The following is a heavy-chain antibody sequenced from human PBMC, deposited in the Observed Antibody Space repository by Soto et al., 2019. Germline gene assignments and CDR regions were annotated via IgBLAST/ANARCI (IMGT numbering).Heavy chain of an antibody. V-gene: IGHV1-18*01. D-gene: IGHD3-22*01. J-gene: IGHJ3*02. Sequence: QVQLVQSGAEVKKPGASVKVSCKASGYTFTSYGISWVRQAPGQGLEWRGWISAYNGNTNYAQKLQGRVTMTTDTSTSTAYMELRSLRYDDTAVYYCSRGDYYDSSGYHGDAFDIWGQGTMVTVSS. CDR3: SRGDYYDSSGYHGDAFDI. CDR2: ISAYNGNT. CDR1: GYTFTSYG.